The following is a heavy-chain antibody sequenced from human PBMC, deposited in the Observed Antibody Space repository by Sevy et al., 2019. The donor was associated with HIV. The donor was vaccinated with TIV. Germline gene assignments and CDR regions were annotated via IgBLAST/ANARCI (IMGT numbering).Heavy chain of an antibody. CDR3: ATEGAGAYNY. CDR2: IKGDGSEK. J-gene: IGHJ4*02. Sequence: GGSLRLSCAASGFTLSSSWMSWVRQAPGKGLEWVANIKGDGSEKYYVDSVKSRFTISRDNAKNSLYLQMNSLRAEDTAVYYCATEGAGAYNYWGQGILVTVSS. D-gene: IGHD2-21*01. V-gene: IGHV3-7*01. CDR1: GFTLSSSW.